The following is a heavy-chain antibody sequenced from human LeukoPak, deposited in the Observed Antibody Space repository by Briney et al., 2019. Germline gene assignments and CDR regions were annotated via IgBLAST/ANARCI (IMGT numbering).Heavy chain of an antibody. J-gene: IGHJ5*02. CDR2: INHSGST. CDR1: GGSFSGYY. V-gene: IGHV4-34*01. CDR3: ARGPRYYYDSRGNWFDP. D-gene: IGHD3-22*01. Sequence: SETLSLTCAVYGGSFSGYYWSWIRQPPGKGLEWIGEINHSGSTNYNPSLKSRVTISVDTSKNQFSLKLSSVTAADTAVYYCARGPRYYYDSRGNWFDPWGQGTLVTVSS.